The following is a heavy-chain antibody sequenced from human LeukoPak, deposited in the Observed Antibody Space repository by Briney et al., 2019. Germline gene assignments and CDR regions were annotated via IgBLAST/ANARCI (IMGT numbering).Heavy chain of an antibody. CDR1: GGSLSGYY. V-gene: IGHV4-34*01. J-gene: IGHJ6*03. Sequence: SETLSLTCAVYGGSLSGYYWSWIRQPPGKGLEWIGETSHSGNANYDPSLKSRVTMSVDTSKNQFSLKLRSVTAADTAVYFCARTNPQLWYGGYYYYMDVWGKGTTVIVSS. CDR3: ARTNPQLWYGGYYYYMDV. D-gene: IGHD3-10*01. CDR2: TSHSGNA.